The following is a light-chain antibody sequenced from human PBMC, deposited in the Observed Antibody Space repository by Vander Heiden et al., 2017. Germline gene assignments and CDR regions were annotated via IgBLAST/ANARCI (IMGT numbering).Light chain of an antibody. J-gene: IGKJ3*01. CDR2: GAS. V-gene: IGKV1-39*01. CDR1: QSIGNF. CDR3: QQGYATPLT. Sequence: DIQLTQSPSSLSAFVGDRVTITCRASQSIGNFLIWYQQKLGKAPELLIYGASTLQRGVPSRFSGSGSGTEFTLTIGSLQPEDSATYFCQQGYATPLTFGPGTKVQI.